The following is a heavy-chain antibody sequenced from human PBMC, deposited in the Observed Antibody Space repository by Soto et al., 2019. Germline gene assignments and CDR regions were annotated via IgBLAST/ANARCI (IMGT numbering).Heavy chain of an antibody. D-gene: IGHD3-10*01. V-gene: IGHV1-69*02. CDR3: ATNYGSGSTHFDY. Sequence: QVQLVQSGAEVKKPGSSVRVSCTASGDTFNFYTISWVRQVPGQGPEWMGRIIPMLGMSNYAQKFQGRVTIMADKSTSTVYMKLSGLTSEDTAVYYCATNYGSGSTHFDYWGQGTLVTGSS. J-gene: IGHJ4*02. CDR2: IIPMLGMS. CDR1: GDTFNFYT.